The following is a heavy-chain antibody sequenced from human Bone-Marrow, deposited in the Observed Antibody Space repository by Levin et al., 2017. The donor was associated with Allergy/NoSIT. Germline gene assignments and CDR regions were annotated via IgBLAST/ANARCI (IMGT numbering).Heavy chain of an antibody. V-gene: IGHV3-9*01. D-gene: IGHD3-9*01. CDR1: GFTFDDYA. Sequence: LSLTCAASGFTFDDYAMHWVRQAPGKGPEWVSGISWNSGSIGYADSVKGRFTISRDNAKNSLYLQMNSLRAEDTALYYCAKGGYFDWLFVYAFDIWGQGTMVTVSS. CDR2: ISWNSGSI. CDR3: AKGGYFDWLFVYAFDI. J-gene: IGHJ3*02.